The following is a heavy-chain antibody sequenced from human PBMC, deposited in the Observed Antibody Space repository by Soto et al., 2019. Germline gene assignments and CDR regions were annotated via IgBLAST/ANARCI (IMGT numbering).Heavy chain of an antibody. CDR1: GFTFSRYA. Sequence: PGGSLRLSCAASGFTFSRYAMSWVRQAPGKGLEWVSAISDRGDTTYYADSVKGRFTISRDNSKNSLYLQMNSLRAEDTAIYYCAKVRSGSGLFGCWGQGTLVTVSS. D-gene: IGHD1-26*01. J-gene: IGHJ4*02. V-gene: IGHV3-23*01. CDR2: ISDRGDTT. CDR3: AKVRSGSGLFGC.